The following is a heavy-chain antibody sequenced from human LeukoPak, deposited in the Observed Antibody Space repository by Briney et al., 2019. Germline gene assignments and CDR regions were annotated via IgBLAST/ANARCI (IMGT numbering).Heavy chain of an antibody. Sequence: ASVKVSCKASGYTFTSYAMHWVRQAPGQRLEWMGWINAGNGNTKHSQKFQGRVTITRDTSASTAYMELSSLRSEDTAVYYCARDFTGSSWSFDYWGQGTLVTVSS. CDR1: GYTFTSYA. D-gene: IGHD6-13*01. CDR3: ARDFTGSSWSFDY. CDR2: INAGNGNT. J-gene: IGHJ4*02. V-gene: IGHV1-3*01.